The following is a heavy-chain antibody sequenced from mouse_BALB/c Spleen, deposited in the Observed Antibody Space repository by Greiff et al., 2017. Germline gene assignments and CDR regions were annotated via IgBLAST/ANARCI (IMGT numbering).Heavy chain of an antibody. V-gene: IGHV2-6-7*01. Sequence: VMLVESGPGLVAPSQTLSITCTASGFSLTGYGVNWVRQPPGKGLEWLGMIWGDGSTDYNSALKSSLSISKDNSKSQVFLKMNSLQTDDTARDYCARDPYSSLDGYFDVWGAGTTVTVSS. CDR3: ARDPYSSLDGYFDV. CDR1: GFSLTGYG. D-gene: IGHD2-10*01. CDR2: IWGDGST. J-gene: IGHJ1*01.